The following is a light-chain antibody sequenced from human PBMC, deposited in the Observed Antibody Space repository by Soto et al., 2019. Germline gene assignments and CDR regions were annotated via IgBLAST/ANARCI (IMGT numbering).Light chain of an antibody. Sequence: QSVLTQPPSVYGAPGQRVTISCTGSSSNIGAGYDVHWYQQLPGTAPKILIYGNINRPSGVPDRFSGSKSGTSASLAITGLQAEDEADYYCQSYDSSLSVVFGGGTKLTVL. CDR2: GNI. CDR3: QSYDSSLSVV. CDR1: SSNIGAGYD. V-gene: IGLV1-40*01. J-gene: IGLJ2*01.